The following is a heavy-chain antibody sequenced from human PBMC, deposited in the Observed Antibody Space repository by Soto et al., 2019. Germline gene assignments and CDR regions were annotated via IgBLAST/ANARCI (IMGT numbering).Heavy chain of an antibody. CDR3: SIYDSSGYYGPDVLAI. J-gene: IGHJ3*02. D-gene: IGHD3-22*01. V-gene: IGHV1-69*13. CDR2: IIPIFGTA. CDR1: GGTFSSYA. Sequence: SVKVSCKASGGTFSSYAISWVRQAPGQGLEWMGGIIPIFGTANYAQKFQGRVTITADESTSTAYMELSSLRSEDTAVYYCSIYDSSGYYGPDVLAICGQGTMVPVSS.